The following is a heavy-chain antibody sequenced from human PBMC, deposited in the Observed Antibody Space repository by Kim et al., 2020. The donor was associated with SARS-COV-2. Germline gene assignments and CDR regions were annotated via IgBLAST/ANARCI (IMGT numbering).Heavy chain of an antibody. Sequence: GGSLRLSCVASGFTFSSYNMNWVRQAPGRGLEWVSSISSRSTYIHYAESLRGRFTVSRDNANNLLYLQMNSLRAEDTALYYCARGGEVEYIFYGMDVWGQGTTVTVSS. CDR1: GFTFSSYN. J-gene: IGHJ6*02. CDR2: ISSRSTYI. D-gene: IGHD3-3*01. V-gene: IGHV3-21*01. CDR3: ARGGEVEYIFYGMDV.